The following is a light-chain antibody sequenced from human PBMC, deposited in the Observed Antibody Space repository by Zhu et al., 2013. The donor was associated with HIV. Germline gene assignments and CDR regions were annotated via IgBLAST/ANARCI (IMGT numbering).Light chain of an antibody. CDR2: STN. V-gene: IGLV8-61*01. CDR3: VLYVGSGIYV. Sequence: QTVVTQEPSFSVSPGGTVTFTCGLSYGSVSTSDYPSWYQQTPGQAPRTLIYSTNTRSSGVPDRFSGSILGNKAALTITGAQADDECDYYCVLYVGSGIYVFGTGTKVTVL. J-gene: IGLJ1*01. CDR1: YGSVSTSDY.